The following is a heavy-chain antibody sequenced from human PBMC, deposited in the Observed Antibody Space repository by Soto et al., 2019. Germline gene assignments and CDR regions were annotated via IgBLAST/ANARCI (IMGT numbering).Heavy chain of an antibody. V-gene: IGHV3-7*01. CDR2: IKQDGREE. J-gene: IGHJ6*02. Sequence: EVQLVESGGGLVQPGGSLRLSCVDSGFTFSSYCMSWVRQARVTGLEWVGNIKQDGREENYVDSVKGRFTISRDNAKNSMYLQMNSLRAEDTAVYYCARIAASGRGWDVWGQGTTVVVSS. D-gene: IGHD6-13*01. CDR3: ARIAASGRGWDV. CDR1: GFTFSSYC.